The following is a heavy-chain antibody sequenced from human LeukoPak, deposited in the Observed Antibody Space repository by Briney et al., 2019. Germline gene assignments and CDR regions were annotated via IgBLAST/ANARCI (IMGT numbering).Heavy chain of an antibody. V-gene: IGHV4-39*01. CDR3: ARHTYNWEWVY. CDR1: GGSISSSSYY. D-gene: IGHD1-20*01. CDR2: IYYSGST. J-gene: IGHJ4*02. Sequence: SETLSLNCTGSGGSISSSSYYWRWIRQPPGKGGEWIGSIYYSGSTYYNPSRKSRVTISVDTSKTQFSLKRSSVTAADTAVYYCARHTYNWEWVYWGQGTLVTVSS.